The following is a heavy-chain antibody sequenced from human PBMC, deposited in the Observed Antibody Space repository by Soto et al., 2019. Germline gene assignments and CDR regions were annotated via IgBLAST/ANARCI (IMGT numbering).Heavy chain of an antibody. CDR1: GGSISSYY. D-gene: IGHD4-4*01. Sequence: ETLSLTCTVSGGSISSYYWSWIRQPPGKGLEWIGYIYYSGSTNYNPSLKSRVTISVDTSKNQFSLKLSSVTAADTAVYYCARGWGTVTHFDYWGQGTLVTVSS. V-gene: IGHV4-59*01. CDR3: ARGWGTVTHFDY. CDR2: IYYSGST. J-gene: IGHJ4*02.